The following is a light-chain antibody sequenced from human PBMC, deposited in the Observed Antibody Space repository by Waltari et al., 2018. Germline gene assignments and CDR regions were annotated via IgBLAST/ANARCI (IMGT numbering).Light chain of an antibody. Sequence: DIQVTQSPSSLSASVGDRATITCRTSQSISTSLNWYQQKPGKPPKLLIFAASALQSGVSSRFSGSGSQTDFTLTIRNLQPEDFATYYCQQSYRAPQTFGGGTKVDMK. CDR3: QQSYRAPQT. CDR2: AAS. V-gene: IGKV1-39*01. J-gene: IGKJ4*01. CDR1: QSISTS.